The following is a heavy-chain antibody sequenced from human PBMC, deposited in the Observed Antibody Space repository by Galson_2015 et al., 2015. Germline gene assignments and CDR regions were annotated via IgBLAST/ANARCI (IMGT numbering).Heavy chain of an antibody. Sequence: SLRLSCAASEFTFGSYSMNWVRQAPGKGLEWLSCISSSGSTIYYTDSVKGRFTISRDNAKNSLFLQMNSLRDEDTAVYYCARDDGRVSRKLDYWGQGTLVTVSS. CDR3: ARDDGRVSRKLDY. D-gene: IGHD3-10*02. J-gene: IGHJ4*02. V-gene: IGHV3-48*02. CDR1: EFTFGSYS. CDR2: ISSSGSTI.